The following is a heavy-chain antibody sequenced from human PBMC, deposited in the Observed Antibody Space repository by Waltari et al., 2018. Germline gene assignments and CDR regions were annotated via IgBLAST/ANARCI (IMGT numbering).Heavy chain of an antibody. J-gene: IGHJ4*02. Sequence: QVQLQESGPGLVKPSETLSLTCTVSGGSISSSYWSWIRQPAGKGLEWIGRIYTSGSTNYNPSLKSRVTMSVDTSKNQFSLKLSSVTAADTAVYYCAREGGPYGGNPRPLDYWGQGTLVTVSS. D-gene: IGHD2-15*01. CDR1: GGSISSSY. V-gene: IGHV4-4*07. CDR3: AREGGPYGGNPRPLDY. CDR2: IYTSGST.